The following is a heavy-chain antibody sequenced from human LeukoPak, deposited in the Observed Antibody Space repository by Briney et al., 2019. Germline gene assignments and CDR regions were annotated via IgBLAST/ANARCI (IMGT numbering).Heavy chain of an antibody. J-gene: IGHJ6*02. CDR3: ARVGGTNFYYYGLDV. D-gene: IGHD3-3*01. CDR1: GGSFSGYY. V-gene: IGHV4-34*01. CDR2: INHSGST. Sequence: SETLSLTCAVYGGSFSGYYWSWIRQPPGKGLEWNGEINHSGSTNYNPSLKSRVTISVDTSKNQFSLKLNSVTAADTAVYYCARVGGTNFYYYGLDVWGQGTTVTVSS.